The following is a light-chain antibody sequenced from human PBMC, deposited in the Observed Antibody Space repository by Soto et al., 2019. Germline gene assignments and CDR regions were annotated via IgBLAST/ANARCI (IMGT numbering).Light chain of an antibody. V-gene: IGLV2-14*01. Sequence: QSALTQPASVSGSPGQSITISCTGTSSDVAGYNYVSWYQQHPGKAPKLMIYEVSNRPSGVSNRFSGSKSATSASLAISGLQSEDEADYYCAGWDDSLNGRVFGGGTKLTVL. CDR1: SSDVAGYNY. J-gene: IGLJ3*02. CDR3: AGWDDSLNGRV. CDR2: EVS.